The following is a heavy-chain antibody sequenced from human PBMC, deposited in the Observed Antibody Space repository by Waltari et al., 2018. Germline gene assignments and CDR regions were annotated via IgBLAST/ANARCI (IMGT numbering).Heavy chain of an antibody. CDR2: IHPISGGT. D-gene: IGHD2-2*01. CDR3: TRDGVPDRGTSWNNWFDP. Sequence: QVQLVQSRAEVKKPRAPVKVSCKASGYTFTAYYIHWVRQAPGQGLAWVGCIHPISGGTNYAQKFQGRVTLTGDTSISAAYMELSSLRSDDTAVYYCTRDGVPDRGTSWNNWFDPWGQGTLVTVSS. CDR1: GYTFTAYY. V-gene: IGHV1-2*02. J-gene: IGHJ5*02.